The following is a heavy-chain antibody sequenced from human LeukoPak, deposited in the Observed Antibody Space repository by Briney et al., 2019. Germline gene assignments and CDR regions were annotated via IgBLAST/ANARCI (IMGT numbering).Heavy chain of an antibody. CDR2: ISGSGGST. J-gene: IGHJ4*02. CDR1: GFTSSSYA. Sequence: PGGSLRLSCAASGFTSSSYAMSWVRQAPGKGLEWVSAISGSGGSTYYADSVKGRFTISRDNSKNTLYLQMNSLRAEDTAVYYCAKDIGRSRYCSGGSCYSFRGYFDYWGQGTLVTVSS. D-gene: IGHD2-15*01. CDR3: AKDIGRSRYCSGGSCYSFRGYFDY. V-gene: IGHV3-23*01.